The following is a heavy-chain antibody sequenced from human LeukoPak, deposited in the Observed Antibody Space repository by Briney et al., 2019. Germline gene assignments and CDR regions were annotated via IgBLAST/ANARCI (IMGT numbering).Heavy chain of an antibody. CDR1: GGSFSGYY. CDR2: INHSGST. CDR3: ARVKATVVTLDAFDI. V-gene: IGHV4-34*01. J-gene: IGHJ3*02. Sequence: SETLSLTCAVYGGSFSGYYWSWIRQPPGKGLEWIGEINHSGSTNYNPSLKSRVTTSVDTSKNQFSLKLSSVTAADTAVYYCARVKATVVTLDAFDIWGQGTMVTVSS. D-gene: IGHD4-23*01.